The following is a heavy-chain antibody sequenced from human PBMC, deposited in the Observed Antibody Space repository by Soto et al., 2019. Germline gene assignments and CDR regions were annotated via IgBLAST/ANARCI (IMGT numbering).Heavy chain of an antibody. D-gene: IGHD2-2*02. CDR3: AIGQVAAIGDYYFPGIDV. CDR1: GFIFSGSA. V-gene: IGHV3-73*02. J-gene: IGHJ6*02. CDR2: IRSRANNFAT. Sequence: EVQLVESGGGLVQPGGSLKLSCAASGFIFSGSAIHWVRQASGKGLEWVGRIRSRANNFATSSAASVKGRFTFSRDDSKNTGYLQMNTLKPEDTAAYSCAIGQVAAIGDYYFPGIDVWGQGSTVTVSS.